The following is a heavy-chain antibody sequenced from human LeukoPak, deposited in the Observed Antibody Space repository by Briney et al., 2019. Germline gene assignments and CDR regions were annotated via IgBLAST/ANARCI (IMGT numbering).Heavy chain of an antibody. V-gene: IGHV1-2*02. Sequence: ASVKVSCKATGYTFIDYFVHWLRPAPGHGFAWMGWVNPQSGGTIYAQKFQGRVTMTRDTSINTVYMEMSNLRSDDSAVYYCARGPNSGPDYWGQGTLVTVSS. CDR1: GYTFIDYF. J-gene: IGHJ4*02. D-gene: IGHD1-26*01. CDR2: VNPQSGGT. CDR3: ARGPNSGPDY.